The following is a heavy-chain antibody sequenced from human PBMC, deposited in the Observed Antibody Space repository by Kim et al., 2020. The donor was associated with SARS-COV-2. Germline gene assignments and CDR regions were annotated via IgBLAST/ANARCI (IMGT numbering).Heavy chain of an antibody. Sequence: ASVKVSCKASGYTFTSYGISWVRQAPGQGLEWMGWISAYNGNTNYAQKLQGRVTMTTDTSTSTAYMELRSLRSDDTAVYYCAKPSYYDSSGPDFDYWGQGTLVTVSS. D-gene: IGHD3-22*01. CDR3: AKPSYYDSSGPDFDY. CDR2: ISAYNGNT. J-gene: IGHJ4*02. V-gene: IGHV1-18*01. CDR1: GYTFTSYG.